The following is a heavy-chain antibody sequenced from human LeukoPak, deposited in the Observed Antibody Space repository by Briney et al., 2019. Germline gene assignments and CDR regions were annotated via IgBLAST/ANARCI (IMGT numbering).Heavy chain of an antibody. Sequence: TGGSLRLSCAASGFTFSSYWMSWVRQAPGKGLEWVANIKQDGSEKYYVDSVKGRFTISRDNAKNSLYLQMNSLRAEDTAVYYCARERNSGSYYGGYFDYWGQGTLVTVSS. CDR2: IKQDGSEK. J-gene: IGHJ4*02. V-gene: IGHV3-7*01. CDR3: ARERNSGSYYGGYFDY. D-gene: IGHD1-26*01. CDR1: GFTFSSYW.